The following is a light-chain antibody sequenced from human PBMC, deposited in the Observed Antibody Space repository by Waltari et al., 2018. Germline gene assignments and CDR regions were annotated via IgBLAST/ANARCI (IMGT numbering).Light chain of an antibody. V-gene: IGKV3-15*01. J-gene: IGKJ5*01. CDR2: GAS. Sequence: EIVMTQSPATLSVSPGERATLSCRASQSVSSNLAWYQQKPGQAPRLLIYGASTRATGIPVRFSGRGSGTEFTRTISSLQSEDFAVYYCQQYNNWPRGTFGQGTRLEIK. CDR1: QSVSSN. CDR3: QQYNNWPRGT.